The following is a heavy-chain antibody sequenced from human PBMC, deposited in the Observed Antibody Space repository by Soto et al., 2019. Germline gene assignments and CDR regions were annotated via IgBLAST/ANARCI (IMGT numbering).Heavy chain of an antibody. J-gene: IGHJ3*02. CDR1: GYTFTSYG. CDR2: ISAYNGNT. Sequence: ASVKVSCKASGYTFTSYGISWVRQAPGQGLEWMGWISAYNGNTNYAQKLQGRVTMTTDTSTSTAYMELRSLRSDDTAVYYCAKGYCSVGSCYFNAFDIWGQGTMVTVSS. D-gene: IGHD2-15*01. CDR3: AKGYCSVGSCYFNAFDI. V-gene: IGHV1-18*01.